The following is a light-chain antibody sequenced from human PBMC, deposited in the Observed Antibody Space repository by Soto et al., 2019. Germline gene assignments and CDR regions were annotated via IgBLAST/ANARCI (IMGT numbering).Light chain of an antibody. Sequence: EIVMTQSPATLSVSPGERATLSCRASQSISSDLAWYQQKAGQAPRLLIYGASTRATGVPARFGGSGSGTEFTLTISSLQSEDFAVYYCQQYNTWPPLTFGGGTKVEIK. CDR3: QQYNTWPPLT. V-gene: IGKV3-15*01. CDR1: QSISSD. CDR2: GAS. J-gene: IGKJ4*01.